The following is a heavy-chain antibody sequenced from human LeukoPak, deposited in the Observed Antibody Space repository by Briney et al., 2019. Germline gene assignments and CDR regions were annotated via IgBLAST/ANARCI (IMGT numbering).Heavy chain of an antibody. Sequence: PSETLSLTCTVPGGSISSSSYYWGWIRQPPGKGLEWIGSIYYSGSTYYNPSLKSRVTISVDTSKNQFSLKLSSVTAADTAVYYCARQRGNYGAFDIWGQGTMVTVSS. D-gene: IGHD4-11*01. J-gene: IGHJ3*02. CDR1: GGSISSSSYY. V-gene: IGHV4-39*01. CDR2: IYYSGST. CDR3: ARQRGNYGAFDI.